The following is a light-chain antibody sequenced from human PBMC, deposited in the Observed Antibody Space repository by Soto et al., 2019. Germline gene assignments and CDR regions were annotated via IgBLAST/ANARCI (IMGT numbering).Light chain of an antibody. V-gene: IGLV2-23*02. CDR3: CSYAGSSTCV. CDR2: EVS. CDR1: SSDVGSYNL. Sequence: QSALTQPASVSGSPGQSITISCTGTSSDVGSYNLVSWYQQHPGKAPKLMIYEVSKRPSGVSNRFSGSKSGNTASLTISGLQAEDEADYYCCSYAGSSTCVFGTGTKVTVL. J-gene: IGLJ1*01.